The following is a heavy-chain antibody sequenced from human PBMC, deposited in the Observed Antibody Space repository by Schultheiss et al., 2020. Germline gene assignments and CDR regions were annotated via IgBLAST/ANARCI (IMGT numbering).Heavy chain of an antibody. Sequence: ASVKVSCKASGYTFTSYYMHWVRQAPGQGLEWMGIINPSGGSTSYAQKFQGRVTMTRDTSTSTVYMELSSLRSEDTAVYYCAREVNGGRDYYGDYTVWFDPWGQGTLVTVSS. D-gene: IGHD4-17*01. CDR1: GYTFTSYY. CDR2: INPSGGST. CDR3: AREVNGGRDYYGDYTVWFDP. J-gene: IGHJ5*02. V-gene: IGHV1-46*01.